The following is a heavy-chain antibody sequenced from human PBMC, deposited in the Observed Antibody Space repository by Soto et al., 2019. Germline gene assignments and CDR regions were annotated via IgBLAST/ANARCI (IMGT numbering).Heavy chain of an antibody. CDR3: AKEFPQMPRPPRGWLLHAFDI. V-gene: IGHV3-23*01. J-gene: IGHJ3*02. CDR1: GFTFSSYA. Sequence: EVQLLESGGGLVHPGGSLRLSCAASGFTFSSYAMSWVRQAPGKGLEWVSGISGSGGSTNYADSVKGRFTISRDNSKNTLYLQMNSLRAEDTAVYYCAKEFPQMPRPPRGWLLHAFDIWGQGTMVTVSS. D-gene: IGHD6-19*01. CDR2: ISGSGGST.